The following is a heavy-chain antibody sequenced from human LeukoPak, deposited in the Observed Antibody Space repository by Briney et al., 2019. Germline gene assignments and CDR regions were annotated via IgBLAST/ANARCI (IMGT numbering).Heavy chain of an antibody. Sequence: PGGSLKLSCAASGFTFSSYWMHWVRQTPGKGLVWVSHINSDGSSTSYADSVKGRFTISRDNAKNTLYLQMNSLRAEDTAVYYCARLYSSGSPDYWGPGTLVTVSS. CDR2: INSDGSST. J-gene: IGHJ4*02. CDR3: ARLYSSGSPDY. V-gene: IGHV3-74*01. D-gene: IGHD6-19*01. CDR1: GFTFSSYW.